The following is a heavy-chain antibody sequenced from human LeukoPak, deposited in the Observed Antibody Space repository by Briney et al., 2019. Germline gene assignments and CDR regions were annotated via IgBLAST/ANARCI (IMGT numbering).Heavy chain of an antibody. V-gene: IGHV4-59*01. Sequence: PSETLSLTCSVSGASFSSDYWNWIRQSPGRGLEWIGYTHYRGDINYNPSLKSRLTMSVDASSNQVSLKLSSVTAADAAVYYCGRNLGSGSDHWGQGTLVTVSS. CDR3: GRNLGSGSDH. CDR2: THYRGDI. J-gene: IGHJ4*02. CDR1: GASFSSDY. D-gene: IGHD3-10*01.